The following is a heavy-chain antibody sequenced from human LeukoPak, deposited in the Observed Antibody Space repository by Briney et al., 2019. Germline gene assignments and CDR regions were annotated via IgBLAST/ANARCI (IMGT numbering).Heavy chain of an antibody. Sequence: SQTLSLTCTVSGGSINSGGDYWSWIRQHPGKGLEWIGYIYYSGSTYYSPSLKSRVTISVDTSKNQFSLKLSSVTAADTAVYYCARYLYSSGWYYFDYWGQGTLVTVSS. CDR2: IYYSGST. D-gene: IGHD6-19*01. CDR3: ARYLYSSGWYYFDY. J-gene: IGHJ4*02. V-gene: IGHV4-31*03. CDR1: GGSINSGGDY.